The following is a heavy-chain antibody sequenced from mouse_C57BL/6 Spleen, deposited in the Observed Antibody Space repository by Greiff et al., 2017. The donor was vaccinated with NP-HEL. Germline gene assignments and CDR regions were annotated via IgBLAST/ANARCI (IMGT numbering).Heavy chain of an antibody. CDR1: GYTFTSYW. CDR2: IHPSDSDT. V-gene: IGHV1-74*01. J-gene: IGHJ2*01. D-gene: IGHD1-1*01. CDR3: AIDGKFTTVVATVDY. Sequence: QVQLKQPGAELVKPGASVKVSCKASGYTFTSYWMHWVKQRPGQGLEWIGRIHPSDSDTNYNQKFKGKATLTVDKSSSTAYMQLSSLTSEDSAVYYCAIDGKFTTVVATVDYWGQGTTLTVSS.